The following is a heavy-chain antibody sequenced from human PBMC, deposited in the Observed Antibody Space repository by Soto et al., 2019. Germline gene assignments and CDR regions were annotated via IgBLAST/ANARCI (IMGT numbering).Heavy chain of an antibody. CDR3: ARDNGYSYGYTLDH. D-gene: IGHD5-18*01. CDR1: GGSISSGEYY. V-gene: IGHV4-30-4*02. CDR2: ISYSGST. J-gene: IGHJ4*02. Sequence: PSETLSLTCTVSGGSISSGEYYWTWIRQPPGKGLEWIGYISYSGSTHYSPSLKSRVTISVDTSKNQFSLKLSSVTAADTAVYYCARDNGYSYGYTLDHWGQGTLVTVS.